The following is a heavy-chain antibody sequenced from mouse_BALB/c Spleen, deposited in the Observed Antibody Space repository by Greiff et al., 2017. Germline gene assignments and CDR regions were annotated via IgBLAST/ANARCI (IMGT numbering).Heavy chain of an antibody. CDR2: IDPENGDT. CDR3: ARPNSHYYGSSPFAY. D-gene: IGHD1-1*01. Sequence: VQLQQSGAELVRSGASVKLSCTASGFNIKDYYMHLVKQRPEQGLEWIGWIDPENGDTEYAPKFQGKATMTADTSSNTAYLQLSSLTSEDTAVYYCARPNSHYYGSSPFAYGGQGTLVTVSA. CDR1: GFNIKDYY. J-gene: IGHJ3*01. V-gene: IGHV14-4*02.